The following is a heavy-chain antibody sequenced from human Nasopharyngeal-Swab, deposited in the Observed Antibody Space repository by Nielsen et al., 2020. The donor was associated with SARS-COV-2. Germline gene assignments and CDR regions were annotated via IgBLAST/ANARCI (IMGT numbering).Heavy chain of an antibody. J-gene: IGHJ5*02. CDR1: GFTFSSYW. D-gene: IGHD2-15*01. CDR2: MSGRGDNT. Sequence: GGSLRLSCAASGFTFSSYWMSWVRQAPGKGLEWVSGMSGRGDNTYYAESVKGRFTISRDTSKNTLYLQMNGLRAEDTAVYYCAKDSGAGFCDDGSCFPTNHWGQGTLVTVSS. V-gene: IGHV3-23*01. CDR3: AKDSGAGFCDDGSCFPTNH.